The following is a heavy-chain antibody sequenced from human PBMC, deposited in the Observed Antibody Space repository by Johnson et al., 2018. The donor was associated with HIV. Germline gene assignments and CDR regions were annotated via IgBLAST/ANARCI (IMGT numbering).Heavy chain of an antibody. J-gene: IGHJ3*02. Sequence: VQVVESGGGLVQPGRSLRLSCADSGFTFDDYAMNWVRQAPGKGLEWVSGISWNSGSIGYADSVKGRFTISRDNAKNSLYLQMNSLRAEDTALYYCAKSTNRKLGSGNDAFDIWGQGTMVTVSS. CDR1: GFTFDDYA. CDR3: AKSTNRKLGSGNDAFDI. V-gene: IGHV3-9*01. CDR2: ISWNSGSI. D-gene: IGHD7-27*01.